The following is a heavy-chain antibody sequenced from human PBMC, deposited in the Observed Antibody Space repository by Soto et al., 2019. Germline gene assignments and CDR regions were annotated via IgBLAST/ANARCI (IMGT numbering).Heavy chain of an antibody. CDR3: AKESGSYLAPFDY. CDR1: GFTFSSYA. D-gene: IGHD1-26*01. J-gene: IGHJ4*02. Sequence: GGSLRLSCAASGFTFSSYAMSWVRQAPGKGLEWVSVITGSTTGTYYADSVKGRFAISRDNSKNTLYLQMNSLRAEDTAIYYCAKESGSYLAPFDYWGQGTLVTVSS. CDR2: ITGSTTGT. V-gene: IGHV3-23*01.